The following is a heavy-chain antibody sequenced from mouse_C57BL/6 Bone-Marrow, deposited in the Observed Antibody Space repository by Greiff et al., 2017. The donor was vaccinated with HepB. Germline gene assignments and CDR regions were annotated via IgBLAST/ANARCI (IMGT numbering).Heavy chain of an antibody. V-gene: IGHV8-12*01. CDR2: IYWDDDK. CDR1: GFSLSTSGMG. D-gene: IGHD1-1*01. J-gene: IGHJ1*03. Sequence: QVTLKVCGPGILQSSQTLSLTCSFSGFSLSTSGMGVSWIRQPSGKGLEWLAHIYWDDDKRYNPSLKSRLTISKDTSRNQVFLKITSVDTADTATYYCARRGKFITTVVGPSYWYFDVWGTGTTVTVSS. CDR3: ARRGKFITTVVGPSYWYFDV.